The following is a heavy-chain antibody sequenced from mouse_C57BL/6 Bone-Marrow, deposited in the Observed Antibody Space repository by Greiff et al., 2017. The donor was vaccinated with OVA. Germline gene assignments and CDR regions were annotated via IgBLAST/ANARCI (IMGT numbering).Heavy chain of an antibody. CDR2: ISDGGSYT. CDR3: ARDRGAWLLAMDY. J-gene: IGHJ4*01. D-gene: IGHD2-3*01. V-gene: IGHV5-4*01. Sequence: EVMLVESGGGLVKPGGSLKLSCAASGFTFSSYAMSWVRQTPEKRLEWVATISDGGSYTYYPDNVKGRFTISRDNAKNNLYLQMSHLKSEDTAMYYCARDRGAWLLAMDYWGQGTSVTVSS. CDR1: GFTFSSYA.